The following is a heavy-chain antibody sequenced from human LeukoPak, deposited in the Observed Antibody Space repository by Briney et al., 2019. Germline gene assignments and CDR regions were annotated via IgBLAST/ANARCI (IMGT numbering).Heavy chain of an antibody. J-gene: IGHJ4*02. CDR1: GGSFSGYY. Sequence: SETLSLTCVVYGGSFSGYYWSWIRQPPGEGLDWIGEIDQSGTTNYNPSLTSRVTISVDTSKNQFSLKLSSVTAADTAVYYCARDYSNQRGLDYWGQGTLVTLSS. D-gene: IGHD4-11*01. CDR3: ARDYSNQRGLDY. CDR2: IDQSGTT. V-gene: IGHV4-34*01.